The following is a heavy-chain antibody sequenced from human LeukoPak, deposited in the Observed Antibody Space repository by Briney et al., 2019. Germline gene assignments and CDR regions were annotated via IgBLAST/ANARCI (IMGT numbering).Heavy chain of an antibody. V-gene: IGHV1-2*02. CDR1: GYTFTGYY. Sequence: GASVKVSCKASGYTFTGYYMHWVRQAPGQGLEWMGWINPNSGGTNYAQKFQGRVTMTRDTSISTAYMELSRLRSDDTAVYYCARGRHYGSGNKNAFDIWGQGTMATVSS. D-gene: IGHD3-10*01. J-gene: IGHJ3*02. CDR2: INPNSGGT. CDR3: ARGRHYGSGNKNAFDI.